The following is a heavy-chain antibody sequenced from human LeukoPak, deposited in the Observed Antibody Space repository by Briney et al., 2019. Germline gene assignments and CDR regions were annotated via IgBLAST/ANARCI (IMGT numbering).Heavy chain of an antibody. V-gene: IGHV1-18*01. Sequence: GASVKVSCKASGYTFTSYGISWVRQAPGQGLEWMGWISAYNGNTNYAQKFQGRVTITADESTSTAYMELSSLRSEDTAVYYCARDEVDMVRGVNDYYYYYMDVWGKGTTVTISS. CDR2: ISAYNGNT. D-gene: IGHD3-10*01. CDR1: GYTFTSYG. CDR3: ARDEVDMVRGVNDYYYYYMDV. J-gene: IGHJ6*03.